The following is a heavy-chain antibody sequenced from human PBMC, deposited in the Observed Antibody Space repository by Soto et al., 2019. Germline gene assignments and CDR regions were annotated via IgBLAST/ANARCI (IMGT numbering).Heavy chain of an antibody. J-gene: IGHJ5*02. CDR1: GFSLSTSGVG. D-gene: IGHD3-9*01. V-gene: IGHV2-5*02. CDR2: IYWDDDK. Sequence: SGPTLVNPTQTLTLTCTFSGFSLSTSGVGVGWIRQPPGKALEWLALIYWDDDKRYSPSLKSRLTITKDTSKNQVVLTMTNMDPVDTATYYCAHRSVKFLTGYYPGPRSYNWFDPWGQGTLVTVSS. CDR3: AHRSVKFLTGYYPGPRSYNWFDP.